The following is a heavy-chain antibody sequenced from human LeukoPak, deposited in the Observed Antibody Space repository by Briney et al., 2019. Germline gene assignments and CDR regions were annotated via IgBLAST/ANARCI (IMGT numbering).Heavy chain of an antibody. CDR1: GFTFSNAW. V-gene: IGHV3-15*01. J-gene: IGHJ4*02. Sequence: GGSLRLSCAASGFTFSNAWMSWVRQAPGRGLEWVGRIKSKTDGGTTDYAAPVKGRFTISRDDSKNTLYLQMNSLKTEDTAVYYCTTDLQYYDSSGYNDYWGQGTLVTVSS. CDR3: TTDLQYYDSSGYNDY. CDR2: IKSKTDGGTT. D-gene: IGHD3-22*01.